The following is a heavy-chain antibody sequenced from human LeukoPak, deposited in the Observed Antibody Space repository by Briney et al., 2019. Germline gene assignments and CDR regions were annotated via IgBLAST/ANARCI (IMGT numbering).Heavy chain of an antibody. Sequence: PGRSLRLSCAASGFTFSNYVINWVRQAPGKGLEWVAVISYDGSNKYYAESVKGRFTISRDNAKNTLFLQMNSLRDEDTAVYYCAQGYGFDSSGSEHYFENWGQGILVTVSS. V-gene: IGHV3-30*18. D-gene: IGHD3-22*01. CDR1: GFTFSNYV. J-gene: IGHJ4*02. CDR3: AQGYGFDSSGSEHYFEN. CDR2: ISYDGSNK.